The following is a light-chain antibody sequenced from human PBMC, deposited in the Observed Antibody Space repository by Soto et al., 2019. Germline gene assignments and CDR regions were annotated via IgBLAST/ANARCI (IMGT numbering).Light chain of an antibody. CDR3: QQTYNTPGT. V-gene: IGKV1-39*01. Sequence: DLQMTQSPSSLSASVGDSVTITCRASQSFNKYLNWYQHKPGKAPSLLIYGASSLHSGVPARFSGAGGVTYFILTINSLQPEDSAIYYCQQTYNTPGTFGRGTKVEI. CDR2: GAS. CDR1: QSFNKY. J-gene: IGKJ1*01.